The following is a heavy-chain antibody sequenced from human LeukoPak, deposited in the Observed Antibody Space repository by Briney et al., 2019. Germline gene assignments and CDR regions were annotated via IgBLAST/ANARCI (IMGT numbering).Heavy chain of an antibody. CDR1: GFTFSSYA. CDR2: VGTGDDT. J-gene: IGHJ6*02. CDR3: ARRIVAAPTRGAYYYYGMDV. D-gene: IGHD1-26*01. V-gene: IGHV3-23*01. Sequence: GGSLRLSCAASGFTFSSYAMYWVRQAPGKGLEWVSAVGTGDDTYYADSVKGRFTISRDDSKNTLYLQMNSLRAEDTAVYYCARRIVAAPTRGAYYYYGMDVWGQGTTVTVSS.